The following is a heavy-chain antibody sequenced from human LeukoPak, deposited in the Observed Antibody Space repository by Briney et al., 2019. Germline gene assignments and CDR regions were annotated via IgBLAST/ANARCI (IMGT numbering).Heavy chain of an antibody. Sequence: GGSLRLSCAASGFTFSSYEMNWVRQAPGKGLEWVAVISYDGSNKYYADSVKGRFTISRDNSKNTLYLQMNSLRAEDTAVYYCARMEFGAFDIWGQGTMVTVSS. CDR2: ISYDGSNK. CDR3: ARMEFGAFDI. J-gene: IGHJ3*02. V-gene: IGHV3-30*04. D-gene: IGHD3-10*01. CDR1: GFTFSSYE.